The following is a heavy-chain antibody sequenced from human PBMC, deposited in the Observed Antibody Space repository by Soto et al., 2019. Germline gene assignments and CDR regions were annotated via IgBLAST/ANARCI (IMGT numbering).Heavy chain of an antibody. D-gene: IGHD2-21*01. V-gene: IGHV4-4*07. CDR1: GGSISSYY. Sequence: SETLSLTCSVSGGSISSYYWSWIRQPAGKGLEWVGRISTSGSTNYNPSLKSRVPMSVDTSKNHFSLNLRSVTAADTAVYYCVRVGMIGTVLGSWFDPWGQGTLVTVSS. CDR2: ISTSGST. CDR3: VRVGMIGTVLGSWFDP. J-gene: IGHJ5*02.